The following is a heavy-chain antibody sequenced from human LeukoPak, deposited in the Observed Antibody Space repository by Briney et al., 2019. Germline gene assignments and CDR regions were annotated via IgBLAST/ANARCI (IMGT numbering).Heavy chain of an antibody. Sequence: GGSLRLSCAASGFTFSSYSMNWVRQAPGKGLEWVSVIYSGGSTYYADSVKGRFTISRDNSKNTLYLQMNGLRAEDTAVYYCAGLRSSGWYDYWGQGTLVTVSS. J-gene: IGHJ4*02. CDR1: GFTFSSYS. CDR2: IYSGGST. D-gene: IGHD6-19*01. V-gene: IGHV3-53*01. CDR3: AGLRSSGWYDY.